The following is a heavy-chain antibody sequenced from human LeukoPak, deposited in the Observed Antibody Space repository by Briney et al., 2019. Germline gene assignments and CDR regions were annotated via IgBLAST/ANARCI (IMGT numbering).Heavy chain of an antibody. CDR2: ISSSSTYK. J-gene: IGHJ4*02. V-gene: IGHV3-21*01. CDR1: GFTFSSYS. D-gene: IGHD3-10*01. CDR3: AKDPGSGSSIFDY. Sequence: GGSLRLSCAASGFTFSSYSMSWVRQGPGKGLEWVSSISSSSTYKYYADSVKGRFTISRDNSKNTLYLQMNSLRAEDTAVYYCAKDPGSGSSIFDYWGQGTLVTVSS.